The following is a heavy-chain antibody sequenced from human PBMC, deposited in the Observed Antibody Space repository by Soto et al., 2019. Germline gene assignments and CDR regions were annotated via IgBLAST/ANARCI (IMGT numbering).Heavy chain of an antibody. Sequence: PSETLSLTCTVSGGSISSGDYYWSWIRQPPGKGLEWIGYIYYSGSAYYNPSLKSRVTISVDTSKNQFSLKLSSVTAADTAVYYCARVVHQGYYGMDVWGQGTTVTVS. V-gene: IGHV4-30-4*01. J-gene: IGHJ6*02. D-gene: IGHD1-1*01. CDR2: IYYSGSA. CDR1: GGSISSGDYY. CDR3: ARVVHQGYYGMDV.